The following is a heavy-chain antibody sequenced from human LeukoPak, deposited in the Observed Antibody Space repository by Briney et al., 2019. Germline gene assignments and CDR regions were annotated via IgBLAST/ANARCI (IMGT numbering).Heavy chain of an antibody. D-gene: IGHD2-2*01. CDR1: GFTFSNYW. Sequence: GGSLRLSCEASGFTFSNYWMTWVRQAPGKGLEWVANIKTDGSEKYYADSVKGRFTISRDNAQNSLYLRINSLRAEDTAVYYCATYSSNNAREFQYWGQGTLVTVSS. J-gene: IGHJ1*01. CDR2: IKTDGSEK. V-gene: IGHV3-7*01. CDR3: ATYSSNNAREFQY.